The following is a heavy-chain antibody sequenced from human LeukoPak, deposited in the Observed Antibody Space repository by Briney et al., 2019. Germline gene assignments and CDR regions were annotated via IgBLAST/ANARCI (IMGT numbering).Heavy chain of an antibody. CDR3: ARDRGF. CDR2: ISSSSSYI. CDR1: GGSFSGYY. Sequence: ETLSLTCAVYGGSFSGYYWSWIRQPPGKGLEWVSSISSSSSYIYYADSVKGRFTISRDNAKNSLYLQMNSLRAEDTAVYYCARDRGFWGQGTLVTVSS. J-gene: IGHJ4*02. V-gene: IGHV3-21*01.